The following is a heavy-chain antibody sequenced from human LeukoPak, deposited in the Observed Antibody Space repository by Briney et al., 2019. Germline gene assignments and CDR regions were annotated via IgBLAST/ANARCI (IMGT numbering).Heavy chain of an antibody. CDR3: ARTRVVVVAATQYYYYGMDV. J-gene: IGHJ6*02. V-gene: IGHV1-69*04. CDR2: VIPILGIA. D-gene: IGHD2-15*01. Sequence: SVKVSCKASGGTFSSYAISWVRQAPGQGLEWMGRVIPILGIANYAQKFQGRVTITADKSTSTAYMELSSLRSEDTAVYYCARTRVVVVAATQYYYYGMDVWGQGTTVTVSS. CDR1: GGTFSSYA.